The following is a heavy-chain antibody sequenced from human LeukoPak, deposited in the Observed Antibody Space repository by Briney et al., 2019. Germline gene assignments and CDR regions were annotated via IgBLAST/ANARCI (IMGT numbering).Heavy chain of an antibody. D-gene: IGHD3-22*01. V-gene: IGHV4-4*08. CDR1: GGSISSYY. CDR2: IYTSGST. J-gene: IGHJ3*02. Sequence: PSETLSLTCTVSGGSISSYYWSWIRQPPGKGLEWIGYIYTSGSTNYNPSLKSRVTMSVDTSKNQFSLKLSSVTAADTAVYYCATGDSSAVRTVAFDIWGQGTMVTVSS. CDR3: ATGDSSAVRTVAFDI.